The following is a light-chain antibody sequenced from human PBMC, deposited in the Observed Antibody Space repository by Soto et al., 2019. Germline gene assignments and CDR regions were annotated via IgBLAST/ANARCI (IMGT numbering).Light chain of an antibody. CDR1: ESVSTF. J-gene: IGKJ1*01. CDR2: EAS. Sequence: EIVLTQSPATLSLSPGERATLSCRASESVSTFLAWYQQKPGQAPRLLIYEASSRATGIPARFSGGGSGTVFTLTISRLEPEDFAVYYCQQRSNWPWTFGQVTKV. CDR3: QQRSNWPWT. V-gene: IGKV3-11*01.